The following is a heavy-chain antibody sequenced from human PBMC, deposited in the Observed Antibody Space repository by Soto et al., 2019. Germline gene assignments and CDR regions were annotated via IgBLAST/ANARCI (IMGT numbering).Heavy chain of an antibody. CDR1: GFTFSSYG. CDR2: IWYDGSNK. J-gene: IGHJ6*02. V-gene: IGHV3-33*08. CDR3: ATGGFLTGYSSYYYYGMDV. Sequence: GGSLRLSCAASGFTFSSYGMHWVRQAPSKGLEWVAVIWYDGSNKYYADSVKGRFTISRDNSKNTLYLQMNSLRAEDTAVYYCATGGFLTGYSSYYYYGMDVWGQGTTVTVSS. D-gene: IGHD3-9*01.